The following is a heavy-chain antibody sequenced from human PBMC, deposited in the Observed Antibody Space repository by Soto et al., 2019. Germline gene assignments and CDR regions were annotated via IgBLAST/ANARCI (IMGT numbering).Heavy chain of an antibody. CDR1: GFSLSTSGVG. CDR2: IYWDDDK. D-gene: IGHD2-15*01. J-gene: IGHJ6*02. CDR3: AHVLVVVANYGMDV. V-gene: IGHV2-5*02. Sequence: QITLKESGPTLVKPTQTLTLTCTFSGFSLSTSGVGVGWIRQPPGKALEWLALIYWDDDKRYSPSLTSRLTTXNXTXTNQVLLTMTNMDPVDTATYYCAHVLVVVANYGMDVWGQGTTVTVSS.